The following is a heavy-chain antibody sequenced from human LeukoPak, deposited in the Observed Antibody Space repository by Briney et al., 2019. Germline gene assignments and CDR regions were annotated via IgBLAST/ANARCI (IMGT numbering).Heavy chain of an antibody. CDR2: IRSKTDGGTT. Sequence: GGSLRLSCAASGFNFSDAWMTWARQAPGKGLEWVGRIRSKTDGGTTEYAAPVEGRFTISRDDSKNTLYLQMSSLKTEDTAVYYCAKHNYGVVSIQHWGQGTLVTVSS. D-gene: IGHD3-3*01. CDR1: GFNFSDAW. V-gene: IGHV3-15*01. J-gene: IGHJ1*01. CDR3: AKHNYGVVSIQH.